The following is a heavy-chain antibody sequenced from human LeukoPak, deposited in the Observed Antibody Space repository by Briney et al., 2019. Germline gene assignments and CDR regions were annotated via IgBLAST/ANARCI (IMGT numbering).Heavy chain of an antibody. CDR3: ARGPAAFDI. J-gene: IGHJ3*02. CDR2: IYSGGSI. Sequence: GGSLRLSCAASGLTVRRNYVSWVRQAPGKGLEWVSVIYSGGSIYYADSVKGRFTISRDNSSNTLYLQMNSLRAEDTAVYYCARGPAAFDIWGQGTLVTVSS. V-gene: IGHV3-53*01. CDR1: GLTVRRNY.